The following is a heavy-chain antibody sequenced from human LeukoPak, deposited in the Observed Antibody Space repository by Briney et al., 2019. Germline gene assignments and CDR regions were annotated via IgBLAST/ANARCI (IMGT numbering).Heavy chain of an antibody. J-gene: IGHJ4*02. Sequence: SETLSLTCTVSGGSISSYYWSWIRQPPGKGLEWIGDIYYSGSTNYNPSLKSRVTISVDTSKNQFSLKLSSGTAADPAVYYCARHVFGGDPNFDYWGQGTLVTVSS. CDR3: ARHVFGGDPNFDY. CDR1: GGSISSYY. CDR2: IYYSGST. D-gene: IGHD3-16*01. V-gene: IGHV4-59*08.